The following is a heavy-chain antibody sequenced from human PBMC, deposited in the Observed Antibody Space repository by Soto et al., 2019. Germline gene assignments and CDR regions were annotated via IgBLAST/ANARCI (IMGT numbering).Heavy chain of an antibody. J-gene: IGHJ4*02. CDR2: IYYSGST. CDR1: GGSISSYY. D-gene: IGHD4-17*01. V-gene: IGHV4-59*08. CDR3: ARATVTPYYFDY. Sequence: SETLSLTCTVSGGSISSYYWSWIRQPPGKGLEWIGYIYYSGSTNYNPSLKSRVTISVDTSKNQFSLKLSSVTAADTAVYYCARATVTPYYFDYWGQGTLVTVSS.